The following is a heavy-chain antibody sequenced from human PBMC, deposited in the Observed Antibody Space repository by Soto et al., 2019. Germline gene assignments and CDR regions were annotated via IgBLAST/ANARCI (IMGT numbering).Heavy chain of an antibody. CDR1: GYTFSSYT. V-gene: IGHV1-18*03. Sequence: QLVQSGPEVKKPGASVKVSCKASGYTFSSYTISWVRQAPGQGLEWMGWISPYNGNTKYTQKLQGRLSMTTDTSTSTAYMELGSLRSDDMAVYYCARADYGVDDYWGQGTLVTVSS. D-gene: IGHD3-16*01. J-gene: IGHJ4*02. CDR3: ARADYGVDDY. CDR2: ISPYNGNT.